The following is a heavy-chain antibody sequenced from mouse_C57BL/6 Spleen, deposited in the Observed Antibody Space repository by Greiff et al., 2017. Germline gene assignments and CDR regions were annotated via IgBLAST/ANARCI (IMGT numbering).Heavy chain of an antibody. CDR3: ARRDGYDPDY. CDR1: GYTFTSYW. D-gene: IGHD2-2*01. CDR2: IYPGSGST. Sequence: QVQLQQPGAELVKPGASVKMSCKASGYTFTSYWITWVKQRPGKGLEWIGNIYPGSGSTNYNEKFKSKATLTVDTSYSTAYMQLSSLTSEDSAVYYCARRDGYDPDYWGQGTTLTVSS. J-gene: IGHJ2*01. V-gene: IGHV1-55*01.